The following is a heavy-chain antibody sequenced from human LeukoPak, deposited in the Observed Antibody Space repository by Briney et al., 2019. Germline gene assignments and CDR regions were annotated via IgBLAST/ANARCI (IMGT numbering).Heavy chain of an antibody. V-gene: IGHV3-23*01. CDR3: ARDHGSDILTGYYPD. D-gene: IGHD3-9*01. CDR1: GFTFSSYA. J-gene: IGHJ4*02. CDR2: ISGSGGST. Sequence: GGSLRLSCAASGFTFSSYAMSWVRQAPGKGLEWVSAISGSGGSTYYADSVKGRFTISRDNSKNTLYLQMNSLRAEDTAVYYCARDHGSDILTGYYPDWGQGTLVTVSS.